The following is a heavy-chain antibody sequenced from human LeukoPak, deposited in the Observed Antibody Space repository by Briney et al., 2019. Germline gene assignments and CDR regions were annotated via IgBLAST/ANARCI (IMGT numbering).Heavy chain of an antibody. J-gene: IGHJ4*02. CDR1: GFTFSSYW. CDR3: AKDLATSTVVTPVDY. CDR2: IKQDGSEK. D-gene: IGHD4-23*01. V-gene: IGHV3-7*03. Sequence: GGSLRLSCAASGFTFSSYWMSWVRQAPGKGLEWVANIKQDGSEKYYVDSVKGRFTISRDNAKNSLYLQMNSLRAEDTAVYYCAKDLATSTVVTPVDYWGQGTLVTVSS.